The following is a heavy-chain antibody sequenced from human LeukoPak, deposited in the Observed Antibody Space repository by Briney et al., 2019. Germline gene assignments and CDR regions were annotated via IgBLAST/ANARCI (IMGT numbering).Heavy chain of an antibody. J-gene: IGHJ4*02. V-gene: IGHV3-7*01. CDR1: GFTFDNFG. Sequence: GGSLRLSCAASGFTFDNFGMNWVRQAPGKGLEWVASMNQGGSERYYLDSVKGRFTISRDNAKNSVYLQMNSLRADDTAVYYCARDHPVAGLLFDCWGQGTLVTISS. CDR3: ARDHPVAGLLFDC. CDR2: MNQGGSER. D-gene: IGHD6-19*01.